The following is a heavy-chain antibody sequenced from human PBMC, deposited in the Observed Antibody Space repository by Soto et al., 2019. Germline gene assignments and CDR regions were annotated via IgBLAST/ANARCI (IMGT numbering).Heavy chain of an antibody. CDR3: ARDWGLAVAAAGKNWFDP. V-gene: IGHV4-38-2*02. D-gene: IGHD6-13*01. Sequence: ETLSLTCAVSGYSISSGYYWGWIRQPPGKGLEWIGSIYHSGSTYYNPSLKSRVTISVDTSKNQFSLKLSSVTAADTAVYYCARDWGLAVAAAGKNWFDPWGQGTLVTVSS. CDR2: IYHSGST. J-gene: IGHJ5*02. CDR1: GYSISSGYY.